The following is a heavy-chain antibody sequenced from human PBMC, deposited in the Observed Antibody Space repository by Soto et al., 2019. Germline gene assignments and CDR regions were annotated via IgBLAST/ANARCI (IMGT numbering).Heavy chain of an antibody. CDR1: GYTFTNYA. CDR2: ISASTRNT. CDR3: ARCYCSVGSCYACWHFDL. Sequence: QVQLVQYGAEVKKPGASVKVSCQASGYTFTNYAISWVRQAPGQGLEWMGWISASTRNTDQAQNFRGRVNMTIDTSPNTANMEMRSPRSADTSVYFWARCYCSVGSCYACWHFDLWGRGTLVTVSS. D-gene: IGHD2-15*01. J-gene: IGHJ2*01. V-gene: IGHV1-18*01.